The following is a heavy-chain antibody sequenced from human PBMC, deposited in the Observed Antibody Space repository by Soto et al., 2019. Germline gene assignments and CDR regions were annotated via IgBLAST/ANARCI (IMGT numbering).Heavy chain of an antibody. D-gene: IGHD2-15*01. J-gene: IGHJ4*02. CDR2: VSTPYGNT. CDR1: GYNFTRYS. V-gene: IGHV1-18*04. Sequence: QVQVVQSGGEVKKPGASVKVSCKPSGYNFTRYSISWVRQAPGQGLEWMGWVSTPYGNTNYAQKFEGRVSMTEDTATNTAYMELRSLRSDDTAIYYCARGVGVPVMDYWGQVTLLTVAS. CDR3: ARGVGVPVMDY.